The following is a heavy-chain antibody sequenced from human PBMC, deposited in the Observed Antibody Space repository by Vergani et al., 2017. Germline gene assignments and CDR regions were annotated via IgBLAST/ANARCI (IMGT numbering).Heavy chain of an antibody. V-gene: IGHV5-51*01. CDR2: INPIDSKI. Sequence: EKQLVQSGSETKKPGESLKISCKYSESSFISNEIAWVRQMSGKGLQWMGNINPIDSKIAYSPSFQGQAIMPLDKSITTAYLQWRSLKASDTAIYYCTGHVPCGDGACLHFDHWGQGTQVTVSS. CDR1: ESSFISNE. CDR3: TGHVPCGDGACLHFDH. J-gene: IGHJ4*02. D-gene: IGHD2-21*01.